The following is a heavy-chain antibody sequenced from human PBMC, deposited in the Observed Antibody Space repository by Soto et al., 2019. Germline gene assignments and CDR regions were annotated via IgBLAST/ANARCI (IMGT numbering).Heavy chain of an antibody. J-gene: IGHJ5*02. V-gene: IGHV3-30*03. CDR3: VRVIVVVPGTGWFDP. D-gene: IGHD2-15*01. CDR1: GFTFSSYH. Sequence: QVQLVESGGGVVQPGKSLRLSCAASGFTFSSYHMHWVRQAPGKGLEWVALISYDGSDKYYADSVKGRFIISRDNSKDTLSLKMNSLSAEDTFVYYCVRVIVVVPGTGWFDPWGQGTLVTVSS. CDR2: ISYDGSDK.